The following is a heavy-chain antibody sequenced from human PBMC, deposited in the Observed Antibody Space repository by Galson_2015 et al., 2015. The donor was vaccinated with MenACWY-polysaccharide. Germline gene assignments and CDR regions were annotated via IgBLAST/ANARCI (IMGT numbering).Heavy chain of an antibody. D-gene: IGHD6-25*01. V-gene: IGHV3-11*01. CDR1: KFPFSDYY. Sequence: SLRLSCAASKFPFSDYYMSWIRQAPGKGLEWVSSISSAGGIIHYADSVKGRFTISRDNAENSLYLQMNSLRAEDTAVYYCARSAWFDIWGQGTMVTVSS. J-gene: IGHJ3*02. CDR2: ISSAGGII. CDR3: ARSAWFDI.